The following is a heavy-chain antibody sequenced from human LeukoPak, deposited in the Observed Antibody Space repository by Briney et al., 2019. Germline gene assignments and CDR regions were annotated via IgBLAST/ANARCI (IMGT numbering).Heavy chain of an antibody. V-gene: IGHV1-69*04. CDR3: ARDWRYCTNGVCHSKGGIAFDI. Sequence: ASVKVSCKASGGTFSSYAISWVRQAPGQGLEWMGRIIPILGIANYAQKFQGRVTITADKSTSTAYMELSSLRSEDTAVYYCARDWRYCTNGVCHSKGGIAFDIWGQGTLVTVSS. J-gene: IGHJ4*02. D-gene: IGHD2-8*01. CDR2: IIPILGIA. CDR1: GGTFSSYA.